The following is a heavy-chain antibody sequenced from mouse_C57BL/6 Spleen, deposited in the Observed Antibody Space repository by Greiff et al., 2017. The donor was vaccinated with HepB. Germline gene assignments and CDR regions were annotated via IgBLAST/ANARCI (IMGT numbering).Heavy chain of an antibody. Sequence: VQLQQSGAELVKPGASVKMSCKASGYTFTSYWITWVKQRPGQGLEWIGDIYPGSGSPNYNEKFKSKATLTVDTSSSTAYMQLSSLTSEDSAVYYCARDYYGSRGGDYFDYWGQGTTLTVSS. J-gene: IGHJ2*01. CDR1: GYTFTSYW. CDR2: IYPGSGSP. D-gene: IGHD1-1*01. V-gene: IGHV1-55*01. CDR3: ARDYYGSRGGDYFDY.